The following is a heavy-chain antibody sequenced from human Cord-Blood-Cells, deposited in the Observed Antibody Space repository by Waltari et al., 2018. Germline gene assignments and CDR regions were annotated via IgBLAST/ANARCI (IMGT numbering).Heavy chain of an antibody. CDR1: GGSISSYY. CDR3: ARWRGYSSSWYDAFDI. J-gene: IGHJ3*02. Sequence: QVQLQESGPGLVKPSETLSLTCTVSGGSISSYYWSWIRQPPGKGLEWIGYIYYSGSTNYHPSLKSRVTISVDTSKNQFSLKLSSVTAADTAVYYCARWRGYSSSWYDAFDIWGQGTMVTVSS. D-gene: IGHD6-13*01. V-gene: IGHV4-59*01. CDR2: IYYSGST.